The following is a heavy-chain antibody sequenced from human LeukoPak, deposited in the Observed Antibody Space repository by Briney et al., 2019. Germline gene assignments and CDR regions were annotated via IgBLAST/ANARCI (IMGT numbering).Heavy chain of an antibody. Sequence: ASVKVSCKVSGYTLTELSMHWVRQAPGKGLEWMGGFDPEDGETIYAQKFQGRVTMTEDTSTDTAYMELSSLRSEDTAVYYCARTPLYDFWSGYYNVIWGQGTLVTVSS. CDR3: ARTPLYDFWSGYYNVI. D-gene: IGHD3-3*01. CDR2: FDPEDGET. J-gene: IGHJ4*02. V-gene: IGHV1-24*01. CDR1: GYTLTELS.